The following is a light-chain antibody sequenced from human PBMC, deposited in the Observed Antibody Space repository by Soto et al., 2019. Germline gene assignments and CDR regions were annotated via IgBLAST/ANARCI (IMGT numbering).Light chain of an antibody. Sequence: QSALTQPASVSGSLGQSITICCTGTSSDIGGYNYVSWYQQHPGKAPKLIIYEVSYRPSGVSNRFSASKSANTASLTISGLQAEDEADYYCNSFASSNSLIFGGGTKLTVL. CDR3: NSFASSNSLI. V-gene: IGLV2-14*01. J-gene: IGLJ2*01. CDR1: SSDIGGYNY. CDR2: EVS.